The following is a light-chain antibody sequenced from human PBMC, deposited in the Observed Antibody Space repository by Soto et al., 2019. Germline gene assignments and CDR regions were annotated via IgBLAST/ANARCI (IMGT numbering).Light chain of an antibody. CDR1: QSVSSY. J-gene: IGKJ2*01. V-gene: IGKV3-11*01. Sequence: EIVLTQSPATLSLSPGERATLSCRASQSVSSYLAWYQQKPGQAPRLLIYDASNRATGIQARFSGSGSGTDFTLTISSLEPEDFAVYYCQQPYTFGQRTKLEI. CDR2: DAS. CDR3: QQPYT.